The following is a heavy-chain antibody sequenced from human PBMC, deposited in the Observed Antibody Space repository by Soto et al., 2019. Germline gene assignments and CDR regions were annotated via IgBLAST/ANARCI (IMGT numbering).Heavy chain of an antibody. Sequence: GASVKVSCKASGYTVTSYGISWVRQAPGQGLEWMGCISAYNGNTNYAQKLQRRVTMTTDTSTSTAYMELRSLRSDDTSLYYCAWGVPSSATTSTWGQVTMVTGSS. V-gene: IGHV1-18*01. CDR2: ISAYNGNT. D-gene: IGHD6-25*01. CDR1: GYTVTSYG. CDR3: AWGVPSSATTST. J-gene: IGHJ3*01.